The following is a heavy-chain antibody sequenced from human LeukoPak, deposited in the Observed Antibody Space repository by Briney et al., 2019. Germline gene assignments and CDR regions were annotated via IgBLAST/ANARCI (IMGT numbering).Heavy chain of an antibody. D-gene: IGHD6-25*01. CDR2: INPNSGGT. V-gene: IGHV1-2*02. Sequence: GASVKVSCKASGYTFTGYYMHWVRQAPGQGLEWMGWINPNSGGTNYAQKFQGRATMPRDTSISTAYMALSRLRSDDTAVYYCARGPLSGRYGYNCSDSLVEGTNVTVSS. CDR1: GYTFTGYY. CDR3: ARGPLSGRYGYNCSDS. J-gene: IGHJ5*01.